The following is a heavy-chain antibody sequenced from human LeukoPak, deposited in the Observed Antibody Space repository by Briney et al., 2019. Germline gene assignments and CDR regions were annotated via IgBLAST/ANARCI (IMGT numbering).Heavy chain of an antibody. CDR2: ISYDGSNK. CDR1: GFTFSSYG. Sequence: GGSLRLSCAASGFTFSSYGMHWVRQAPGKGLEWVAVISYDGSNKYYADSVKGRFTISRDNSKNTLYLQMNSLRAEDTAVYYCARSGPGYHYYYYGMDVWGQGTTVTVSS. CDR3: ARSGPGYHYYYYGMDV. D-gene: IGHD1-1*01. V-gene: IGHV3-30*03. J-gene: IGHJ6*02.